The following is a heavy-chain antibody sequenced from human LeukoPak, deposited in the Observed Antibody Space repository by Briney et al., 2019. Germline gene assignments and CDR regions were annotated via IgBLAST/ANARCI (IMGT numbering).Heavy chain of an antibody. D-gene: IGHD3-16*01. CDR2: ISYDGSNK. J-gene: IGHJ6*02. CDR1: GFTFSSYG. V-gene: IGHV3-30*18. CDR3: AKPHFGDYGDYYYYGMDV. Sequence: PGGSLRLSCAASGFTFSSYGMHWVRQAPGKGLEWVAVISYDGSNKYYADSVKGRFTISRDNSKNTLYLQMNSLRAEDTAVYYCAKPHFGDYGDYYYYGMDVWGQGTTVTVSS.